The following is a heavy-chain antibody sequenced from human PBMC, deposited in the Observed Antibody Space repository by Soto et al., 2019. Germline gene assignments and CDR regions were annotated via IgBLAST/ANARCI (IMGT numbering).Heavy chain of an antibody. V-gene: IGHV3-15*07. CDR2: IRSSAERGTT. D-gene: IGHD3-10*01. J-gene: IGHJ4*02. CDR3: YHYGSGSYSTDY. CDR1: GFVFKNAR. Sequence: EVQMVESGGGLVKPGGSLRLSCAASGFVFKNARMSWARQAPGKGLEWVGHIRSSAERGTTDYAAPLKGRFTISRDDSQNTLYLQMKSLKTEYTAVYFCYHYGSGSYSTDYWGQGTLVTVSS.